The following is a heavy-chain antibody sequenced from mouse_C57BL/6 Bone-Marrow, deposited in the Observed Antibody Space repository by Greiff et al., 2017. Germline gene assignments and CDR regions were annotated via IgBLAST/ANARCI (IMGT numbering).Heavy chain of an antibody. CDR2: IHPNSGST. CDR1: GYTFTSYW. CDR3: ARFPIYYYGSWFAY. D-gene: IGHD1-1*01. Sequence: QVQLQQPGAELVKPGASVKLSCKASGYTFTSYWMHWVKQRPGQGLEWIGMIHPNSGSTNYNEKFKSKATLTVDKSSSTAYMQLSSLTSEDSAVYYCARFPIYYYGSWFAYWGPGTLVTASA. J-gene: IGHJ3*01. V-gene: IGHV1-64*01.